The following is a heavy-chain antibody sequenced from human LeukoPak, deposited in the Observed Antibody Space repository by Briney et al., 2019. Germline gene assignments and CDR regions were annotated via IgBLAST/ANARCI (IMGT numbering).Heavy chain of an antibody. CDR3: AKGSIAVAGYAAFDY. CDR1: GFTFSSYA. J-gene: IGHJ4*02. Sequence: GGSLRLSCAASGFTFSSYAMSWVRQAPGEGLEWVSAISGSGGSTYYADSVKGRFTISRDNSKNTLYLQTNSLRAEDTAVYYCAKGSIAVAGYAAFDYWGQGTLVTVSS. V-gene: IGHV3-23*01. CDR2: ISGSGGST. D-gene: IGHD6-19*01.